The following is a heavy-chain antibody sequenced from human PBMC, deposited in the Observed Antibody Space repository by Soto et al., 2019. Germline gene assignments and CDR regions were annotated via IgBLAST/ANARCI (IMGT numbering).Heavy chain of an antibody. J-gene: IGHJ4*02. V-gene: IGHV3-23*01. Sequence: PSETLSLTCAVYGGSFSGYYWSWIRQPPGKGLEWVSAISESGTITYHADSVRGRFTISRDNSKNTVYLQMTSLRAGDTAVYFCAKGGRRRGSYPPLDYWGQGTLVTVSS. CDR2: ISESGTIT. D-gene: IGHD1-26*01. CDR3: AKGGRRRGSYPPLDY. CDR1: GGSFSGYY.